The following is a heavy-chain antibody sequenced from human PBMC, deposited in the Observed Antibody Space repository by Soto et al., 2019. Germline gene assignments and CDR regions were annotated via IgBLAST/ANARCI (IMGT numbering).Heavy chain of an antibody. V-gene: IGHV1-3*05. CDR1: GYTFTSYA. CDR2: INAGNGNK. D-gene: IGHD2-21*02. Sequence: QVQLVQSGAEEKKPGASVKVSCKASGYTFTSYAMHWVRQAPGQRLEWMGWINAGNGNKKYSQKFQGRVTITRDTSASTAYMELSSLRSEDTAVYYCARSIVVVTALGYWGQGTLVTVSS. J-gene: IGHJ4*02. CDR3: ARSIVVVTALGY.